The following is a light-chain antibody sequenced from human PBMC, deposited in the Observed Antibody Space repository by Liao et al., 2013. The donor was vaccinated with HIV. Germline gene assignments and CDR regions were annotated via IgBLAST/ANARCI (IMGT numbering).Light chain of an antibody. CDR3: QAWDNSTAI. V-gene: IGLV3-21*01. Sequence: SYVLTQAPSVSVSPGETASITCRGDNIGSQSVHWYQQRPGQAPVLVISFNSDRPSGIPERFSGSNSGNTATLTISGTQAVDEADYYCQAWDNSTAIFGGGTKLTVL. CDR2: FNS. CDR1: NIGSQS. J-gene: IGLJ2*01.